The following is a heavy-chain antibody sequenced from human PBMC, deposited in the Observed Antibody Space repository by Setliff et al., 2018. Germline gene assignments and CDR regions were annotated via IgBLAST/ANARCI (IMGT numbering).Heavy chain of an antibody. D-gene: IGHD3-3*01. CDR3: RSWSGYYKNDY. CDR2: INHSGTT. V-gene: IGHV4-34*01. J-gene: IGHJ4*02. CDR1: GVSFSDYY. Sequence: PSETLSLTCTVYGVSFSDYYWGWVRQSPGKGLDWIGEINHSGTTNYDPSLKGRISISVDTSKRQFSLKLTSVTAADMAVYYCRSWSGYYKNDYWAQGTLVT.